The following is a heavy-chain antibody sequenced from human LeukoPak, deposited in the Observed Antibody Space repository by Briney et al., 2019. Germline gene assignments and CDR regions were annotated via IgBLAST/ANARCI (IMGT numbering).Heavy chain of an antibody. CDR2: IYYSGST. V-gene: IGHV4-59*08. CDR1: GDSISSYY. Sequence: SETLSLTCTVSGDSISSYYWSWIRQPPGKGLEWIGYIYYSGSTTYNPSLKSRVTMSVDTSKNQFSLKVSSVTAAGTAVYYCARIILTSSWYSGMSDSWGQGTLVTVSS. D-gene: IGHD3-22*01. J-gene: IGHJ4*02. CDR3: ARIILTSSWYSGMSDS.